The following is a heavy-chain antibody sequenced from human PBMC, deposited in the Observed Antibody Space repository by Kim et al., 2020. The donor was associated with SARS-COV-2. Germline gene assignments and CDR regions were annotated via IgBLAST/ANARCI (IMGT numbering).Heavy chain of an antibody. J-gene: IGHJ5*02. Sequence: SRVTISVDTSKNQFSLKLSSVTAADTAVYYCARRVRGGKDWNSAYNWFDPWGQGTLVTVSS. D-gene: IGHD1-7*01. V-gene: IGHV4-39*01. CDR3: ARRVRGGKDWNSAYNWFDP.